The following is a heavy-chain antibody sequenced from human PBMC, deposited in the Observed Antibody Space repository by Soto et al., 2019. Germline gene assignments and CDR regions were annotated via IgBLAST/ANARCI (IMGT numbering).Heavy chain of an antibody. CDR3: ARKTYYDYVWGSYRYTPRDYYFDY. V-gene: IGHV4-39*01. CDR1: GGSISSSSYY. J-gene: IGHJ4*02. Sequence: SETLSLTCTVSGGSISSSSYYWGWIRQPPGKGLEWIGSIYYSGSTYYNPSLKSRVTISVDTSKNQFSLKLSSVTAADTAVYYCARKTYYDYVWGSYRYTPRDYYFDYWGQGTLVTVSS. D-gene: IGHD3-16*02. CDR2: IYYSGST.